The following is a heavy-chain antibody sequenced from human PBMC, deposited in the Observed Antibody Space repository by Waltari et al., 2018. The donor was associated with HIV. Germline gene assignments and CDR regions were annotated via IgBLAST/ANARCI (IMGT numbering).Heavy chain of an antibody. D-gene: IGHD3-3*01. J-gene: IGHJ5*02. CDR3: ARSSPGDDFWSGKLVS. CDR1: GGTFSNHA. CDR2: IIPIFGTT. V-gene: IGHV1-69*01. Sequence: QVQLVQSGAEVKKPGSSVTVSCKTSGGTFSNHAVYWLRQAPGQGLELVGQIIPIFGTTNYAQKFQGRVTITAGEATGTVYMELRSLRSEDTAMYYCARSSPGDDFWSGKLVSWGQGTQVTVSS.